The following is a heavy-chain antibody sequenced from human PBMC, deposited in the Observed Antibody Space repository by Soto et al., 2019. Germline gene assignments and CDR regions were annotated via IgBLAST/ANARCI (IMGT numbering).Heavy chain of an antibody. CDR3: ASIAEAGLTYSYDFYGMDV. D-gene: IGHD6-13*01. CDR1: GGSFSGYY. V-gene: IGHV4-34*01. Sequence: SETLSLTCAVYGGSFSGYYWSWIRQPPGKGLEWIGEINHSGSTNYNPSLKSRVTISVDTSKNQFSLKLSSVTAADTAVYYCASIAEAGLTYSYDFYGMDVRGHVTTATVS. CDR2: INHSGST. J-gene: IGHJ6*02.